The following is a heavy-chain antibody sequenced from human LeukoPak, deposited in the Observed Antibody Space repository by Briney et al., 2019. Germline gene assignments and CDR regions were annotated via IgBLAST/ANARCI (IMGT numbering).Heavy chain of an antibody. J-gene: IGHJ4*02. Sequence: GGSLRLSCAASGFTFSSYWMHWFRQAPGKGLVWVSRINSDGSSTSYADSVKGRFTISRDNARNTLYLQMNSLRAEDTAVYYCARDAEYAFYFDYWGQGTLVTVSS. V-gene: IGHV3-74*01. CDR1: GFTFSSYW. CDR2: INSDGSST. D-gene: IGHD2-2*01. CDR3: ARDAEYAFYFDY.